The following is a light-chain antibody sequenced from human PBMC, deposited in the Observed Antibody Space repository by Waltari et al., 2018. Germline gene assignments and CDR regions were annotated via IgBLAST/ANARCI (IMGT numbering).Light chain of an antibody. CDR2: DVD. J-gene: IGLJ2*01. V-gene: IGLV2-11*01. CDR3: CSYAGSYGGSYSVV. Sequence: QSALTQPRSVSGSPGQSVTFSCTGTSSDVGAYNYVSWCQQNPGKAPKLMVYDVDKRPSGVPDRFSGSKSGNTASLTISGLQAEDEADYYCCSYAGSYGGSYSVVFGGGTKVTVL. CDR1: SSDVGAYNY.